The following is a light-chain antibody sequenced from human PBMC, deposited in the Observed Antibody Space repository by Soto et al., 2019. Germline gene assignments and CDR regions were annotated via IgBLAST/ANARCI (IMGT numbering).Light chain of an antibody. V-gene: IGKV3-20*01. CDR2: GAS. CDR3: QHYGGAPPYT. J-gene: IGKJ2*01. Sequence: EIVLTQSPGTLSLSPGERATLSCRASQSTTRDFLAWYQQKPGQAPRLLMSGASSRATGIPDRFTGSGSGRNFTLTITRLESEEFAVYYCQHYGGAPPYTFGQVTRLEI. CDR1: QSTTRDF.